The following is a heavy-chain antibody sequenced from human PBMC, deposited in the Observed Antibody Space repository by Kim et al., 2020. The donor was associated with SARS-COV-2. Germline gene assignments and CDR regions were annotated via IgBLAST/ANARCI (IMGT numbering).Heavy chain of an antibody. CDR2: IYYSGST. V-gene: IGHV4-61*01. Sequence: SETLSLTCTVSGGSVSSGSYYWSWIRQPPGKGLEWIGYIYYSGSTNYNPSLKSRVTISVDTSKNQFSLKLSSVTAADTAVYYCARGPLWFGELLIDYWGQGTLVTVSS. CDR3: ARGPLWFGELLIDY. J-gene: IGHJ4*02. D-gene: IGHD3-10*01. CDR1: GGSVSSGSYY.